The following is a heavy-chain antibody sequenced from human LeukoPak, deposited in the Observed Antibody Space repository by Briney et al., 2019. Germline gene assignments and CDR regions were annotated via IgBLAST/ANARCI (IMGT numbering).Heavy chain of an antibody. Sequence: SETLSLTCTVSGGSISSYYWSRIRQPPGKGLEWIGYIYYSGSTNYNPSLKSRVTISVDTSKNQFSLKLSSVTAADTAVYYCAREHVAGARVFDYWGQGTLVTVSS. D-gene: IGHD1-26*01. V-gene: IGHV4-59*01. CDR1: GGSISSYY. CDR2: IYYSGST. CDR3: AREHVAGARVFDY. J-gene: IGHJ4*02.